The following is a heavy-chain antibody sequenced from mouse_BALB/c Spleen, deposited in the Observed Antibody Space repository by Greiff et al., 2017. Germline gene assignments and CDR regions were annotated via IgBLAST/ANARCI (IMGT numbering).Heavy chain of an antibody. J-gene: IGHJ4*01. CDR2: ISSGSSTI. CDR1: GFTFSSFG. CDR3: ARWDYDVTMDY. Sequence: VQLKESGGGLVQPGGSRKLSCAASGFTFSSFGMHWVRQAPEKGLEWVAYISSGSSTIYYADTVKGRFTISRDNPKNTLFLQMTSLRSEDTAMYYCARWDYDVTMDYWGQGTSVTVSS. V-gene: IGHV5-17*02. D-gene: IGHD2-4*01.